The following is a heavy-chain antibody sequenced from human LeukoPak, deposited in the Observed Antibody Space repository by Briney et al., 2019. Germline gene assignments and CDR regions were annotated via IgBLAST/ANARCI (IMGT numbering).Heavy chain of an antibody. CDR3: VSSLHGFSYGPGY. V-gene: IGHV3-21*01. J-gene: IGHJ4*02. CDR2: ISPTTAYI. Sequence: GGSLRLSCATSGFNFSAYTMNWVRQAPGKGLDWVSSISPTTAYIHYADSMKGRFTISRDNARRSLYLQMNSLRVEDTAMYYCVSSLHGFSYGPGYWGQGTLVIVSS. D-gene: IGHD3-10*01. CDR1: GFNFSAYT.